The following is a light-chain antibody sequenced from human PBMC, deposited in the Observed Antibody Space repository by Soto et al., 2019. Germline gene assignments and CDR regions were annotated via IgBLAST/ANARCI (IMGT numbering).Light chain of an antibody. CDR2: SDN. CDR1: NSNIGRNS. V-gene: IGLV1-44*01. Sequence: QSVLTQPPSASATPGQRVTISCSGGNSNIGRNSVNWYQQLPGTAPKLLMYSDNQRPSGVPDRFSGSKSGTSASLAISGLQSEDEADYYCAAWDASLSGYVFGTGTKVTVL. CDR3: AAWDASLSGYV. J-gene: IGLJ1*01.